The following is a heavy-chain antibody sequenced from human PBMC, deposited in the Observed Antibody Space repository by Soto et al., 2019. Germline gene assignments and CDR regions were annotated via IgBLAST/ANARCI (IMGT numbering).Heavy chain of an antibody. D-gene: IGHD5-18*01. CDR2: ISGSGGST. CDR3: AKGGTIQLWLTHFDY. V-gene: IGHV3-23*01. Sequence: GGSLRLSCAASGFTFSSYAMSWVRQAPGKGLEWVSAISGSGGSTYYADSVKGRFTISRDNSKNTLYLQMNSLRAEDTAVYYCAKGGTIQLWLTHFDYWGQGTLVTVSS. J-gene: IGHJ4*02. CDR1: GFTFSSYA.